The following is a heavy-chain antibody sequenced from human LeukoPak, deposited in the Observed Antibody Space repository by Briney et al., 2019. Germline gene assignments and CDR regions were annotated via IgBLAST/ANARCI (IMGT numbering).Heavy chain of an antibody. Sequence: SETLSLTCAVYGGSFSGYYWSWIRQPPGKGLEWIGEINHSGSTNYNPSLKSRVTISVDTSKNQFSLKLSSVTAADTAVYYCARKDTVVTYYFDYWGQGTLVTVSS. J-gene: IGHJ4*02. D-gene: IGHD4-23*01. CDR3: ARKDTVVTYYFDY. CDR1: GGSFSGYY. V-gene: IGHV4-34*01. CDR2: INHSGST.